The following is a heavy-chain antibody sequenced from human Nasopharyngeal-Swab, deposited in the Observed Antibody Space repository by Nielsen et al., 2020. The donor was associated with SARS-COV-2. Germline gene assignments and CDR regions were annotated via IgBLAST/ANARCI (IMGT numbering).Heavy chain of an antibody. J-gene: IGHJ4*02. D-gene: IGHD6-19*01. V-gene: IGHV3-7*01. CDR1: GFTFSYYW. CDR3: AFRVAGQFDY. CDR2: IKQDASEK. Sequence: GGSLRLSCAASGFTFSYYWMSWVRQAPGKGLEWVANIKQDASEKYYVDSVKGRFTISRDNAKNSLFLQMNSLRAEDTAVYYCAFRVAGQFDYWGQGTLVTVSS.